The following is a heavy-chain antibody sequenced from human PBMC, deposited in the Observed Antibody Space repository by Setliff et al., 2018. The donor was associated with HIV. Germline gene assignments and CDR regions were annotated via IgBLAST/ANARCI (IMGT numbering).Heavy chain of an antibody. V-gene: IGHV1-69*05. CDR1: GGVFSRFA. CDR3: ASSAGAVPTTAPYGDYYYYFYMDV. Sequence: SVKVSCKASGGVFSRFAFSWVRQAPGQGLERMGGIIPIFGTPNYAQKFQGRVTITTDESTNTVYMELYSLTSEDTAIYYCASSAGAVPTTAPYGDYYYYFYMDVWGKGTTVTVSS. J-gene: IGHJ6*03. D-gene: IGHD1-1*01. CDR2: IIPIFGTP.